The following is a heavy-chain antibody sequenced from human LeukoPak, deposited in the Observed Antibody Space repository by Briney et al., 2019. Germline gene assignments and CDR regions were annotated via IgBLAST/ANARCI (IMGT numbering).Heavy chain of an antibody. Sequence: GASVKVSCKASGYTFTGYYMHWVRQAPGQGLEWMGRINPNSGGTNYAQKFQGRVTITADESTSTAYMELGSLRSEDTAVYYCARAGDGYSAYNWFDPWGQGTLVTVSS. CDR1: GYTFTGYY. D-gene: IGHD5-24*01. CDR3: ARAGDGYSAYNWFDP. CDR2: INPNSGGT. J-gene: IGHJ5*02. V-gene: IGHV1-2*06.